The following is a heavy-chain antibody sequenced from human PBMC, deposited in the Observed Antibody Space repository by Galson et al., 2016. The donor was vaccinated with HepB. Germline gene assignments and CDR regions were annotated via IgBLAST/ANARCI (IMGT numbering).Heavy chain of an antibody. Sequence: ETLSLTCAVSGGSIRNNNWWSWVRQAPGKGLEWIGDIYHTGSVNCNPSLKSRVIISLDKSKNQFALQLSSVTAADTAVYYCARWSCSGGTCYTSDYWGQGTLVTVAS. J-gene: IGHJ4*02. D-gene: IGHD2-15*01. CDR3: ARWSCSGGTCYTSDY. CDR2: IYHTGSV. V-gene: IGHV4-4*02. CDR1: GGSIRNNNW.